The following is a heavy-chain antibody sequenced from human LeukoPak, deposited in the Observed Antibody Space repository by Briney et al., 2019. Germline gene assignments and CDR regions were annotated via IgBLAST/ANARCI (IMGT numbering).Heavy chain of an antibody. Sequence: SETLSLTCTVSGGSISSSSYYWGWIRQPPGKGLEWIGSIYYSGSTNYNPSLKSRVTISVDTSKNQFSLKLSSVTAADTAVYYCARDRRRWLQLGYWYFDLWGRGTLVTVSS. V-gene: IGHV4-39*07. CDR2: IYYSGST. J-gene: IGHJ2*01. CDR3: ARDRRRWLQLGYWYFDL. CDR1: GGSISSSSYY. D-gene: IGHD5-24*01.